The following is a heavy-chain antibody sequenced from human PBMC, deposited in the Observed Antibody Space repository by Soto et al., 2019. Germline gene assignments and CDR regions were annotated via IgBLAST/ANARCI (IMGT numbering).Heavy chain of an antibody. J-gene: IGHJ4*02. CDR2: IYYSGST. V-gene: IGHV4-61*01. Sequence: SETLSLTCTVSGGSVSSGSYYWSWIRQPPGKGLEWIGYIYYSGSTNYNPSLKSRVTISVDTSKNQFSLKLSSVTAADTAVYYCARDLDYWGQGTLVTVSS. CDR1: GGSVSSGSYY. CDR3: ARDLDY.